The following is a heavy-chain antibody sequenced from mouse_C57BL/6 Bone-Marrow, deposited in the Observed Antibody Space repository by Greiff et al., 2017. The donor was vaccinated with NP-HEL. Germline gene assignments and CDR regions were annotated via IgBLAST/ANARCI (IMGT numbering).Heavy chain of an antibody. V-gene: IGHV5-4*01. CDR3: ASLYDGYYHWYFDV. CDR1: GFTFSSYA. Sequence: EVQVVESGGGLVKPGGSLKLSCAASGFTFSSYAMYWVRQTPEKRLEWVATISDGGSYNYYPDNVTGRFTISRDNAKNNLYLQMSHLKAEDTAMYYCASLYDGYYHWYFDVWGTGTTVTVSS. D-gene: IGHD2-3*01. J-gene: IGHJ1*03. CDR2: ISDGGSYN.